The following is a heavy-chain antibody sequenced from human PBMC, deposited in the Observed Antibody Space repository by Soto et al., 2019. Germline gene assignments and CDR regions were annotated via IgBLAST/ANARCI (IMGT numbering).Heavy chain of an antibody. CDR1: GYTFTGYY. D-gene: IGHD2-2*02. Sequence: ASVKVSCKASGYTFTGYYMHWVRQAPGQGLEWMGWINPNSGGTNYAQKFQGRVTMTRDTSISTAYMELSRLISDDTAVYYCARSRPPIVVVPAAIWFDPWGQGALVTVSS. V-gene: IGHV1-2*02. CDR2: INPNSGGT. J-gene: IGHJ5*02. CDR3: ARSRPPIVVVPAAIWFDP.